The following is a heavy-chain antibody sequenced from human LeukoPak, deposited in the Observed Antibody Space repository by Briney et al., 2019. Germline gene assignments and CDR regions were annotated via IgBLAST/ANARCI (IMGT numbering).Heavy chain of an antibody. D-gene: IGHD4-17*01. CDR1: GFTFSSYA. Sequence: GGSLRLSCAASGFTFSSYAMSWVRQAPGKGLEWVSAISGSGGSTYYADSVKGRFTTSRDNSKNTLYLQMSSLRAEDTAVYYCAKKYGDYFFYYYMDVWGKGTTVTVSS. V-gene: IGHV3-23*01. CDR3: AKKYGDYFFYYYMDV. CDR2: ISGSGGST. J-gene: IGHJ6*03.